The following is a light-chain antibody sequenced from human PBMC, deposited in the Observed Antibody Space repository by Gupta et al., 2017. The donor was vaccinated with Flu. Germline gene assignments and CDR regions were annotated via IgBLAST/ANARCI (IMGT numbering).Light chain of an antibody. Sequence: TSSDVGGYNHVSWYQHHPGKAPKVVIYEVSKRPSGVPDRFSGSKSGNTASLTVSGLQAEDEADYYCSSYGGRNNWVFGGGTKVTVL. CDR2: EVS. CDR1: SSDVGGYNH. CDR3: SSYGGRNNWV. J-gene: IGLJ2*01. V-gene: IGLV2-8*01.